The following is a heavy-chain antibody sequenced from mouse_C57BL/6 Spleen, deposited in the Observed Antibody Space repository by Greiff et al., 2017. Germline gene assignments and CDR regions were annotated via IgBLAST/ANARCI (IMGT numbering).Heavy chain of an antibody. CDR3: ARTYDGYDAWLAY. D-gene: IGHD2-3*01. CDR1: GFTFSDYG. CDR2: ISSGSSTI. Sequence: EVKLVESGGGLVKPGGSLKLSCAASGFTFSDYGMHWVRQAPEKGLEWVAYISSGSSTIYYADTVKGRFTISSDNAKNTLFLQMTSLRSEDTAMYYCARTYDGYDAWLAYWGQGTLVTVSA. V-gene: IGHV5-17*01. J-gene: IGHJ3*01.